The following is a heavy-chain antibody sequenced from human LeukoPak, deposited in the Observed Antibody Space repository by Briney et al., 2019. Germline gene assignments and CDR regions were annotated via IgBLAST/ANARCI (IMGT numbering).Heavy chain of an antibody. CDR3: ARTSSSWYAGDY. J-gene: IGHJ4*02. V-gene: IGHV3-23*01. Sequence: PGGSLRLSCAASGFTFSSYAMSWVRQAPGKGLEWVSAISGSGGSTYYADSVKGRLTISRDNSKNTLYPQMNSLRAEDTAVYYCARTSSSWYAGDYWGQGTLDTVSS. CDR2: ISGSGGST. CDR1: GFTFSSYA. D-gene: IGHD6-13*01.